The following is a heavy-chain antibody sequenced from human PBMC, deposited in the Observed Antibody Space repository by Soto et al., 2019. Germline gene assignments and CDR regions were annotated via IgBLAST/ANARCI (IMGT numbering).Heavy chain of an antibody. V-gene: IGHV4-30-4*01. Sequence: QVQLQESGPGLVKPSQTLSLTCTVSGGSIRSGDYYWSWIGQPPGKGLEWIGYMYYSGSTYYNPSLRSRVTISVDTSKNQFSLKLSSVTAADTAVYYCARARGARYFDYWGQGTLVTVSS. CDR1: GGSIRSGDYY. J-gene: IGHJ4*02. CDR2: MYYSGST. D-gene: IGHD2-15*01. CDR3: ARARGARYFDY.